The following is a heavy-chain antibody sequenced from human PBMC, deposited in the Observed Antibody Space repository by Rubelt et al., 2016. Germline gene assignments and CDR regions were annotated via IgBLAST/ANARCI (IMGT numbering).Heavy chain of an antibody. CDR2: VHNTGAT. CDR1: GDSTTGYY. CDR3: ARHDYVDVDLKNWFFDL. D-gene: IGHD3-10*02. Sequence: QVQLQESGPGLVKPSETLSLTCTVSGDSTTGYYWSWLRQSPGKGLEWIGFVHNTGATNYSPSLKRRVIFSLDSSKNQVSLRLNSVTAADTALYYCARHDYVDVDLKNWFFDLWGRGTLVTVSS. V-gene: IGHV4-59*01. J-gene: IGHJ2*01.